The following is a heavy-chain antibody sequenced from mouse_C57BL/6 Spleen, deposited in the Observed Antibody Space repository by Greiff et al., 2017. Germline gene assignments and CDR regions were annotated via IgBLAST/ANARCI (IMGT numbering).Heavy chain of an antibody. V-gene: IGHV1-82*01. CDR3: ARRGLTGTSDY. J-gene: IGHJ2*01. CDR2: IYPGDGDT. D-gene: IGHD4-1*01. CDR1: GYAFSSSW. Sequence: VQLQESGPELVKPGASVKISCKASGYAFSSSWMNWVKQRPGKGLEWIGRIYPGDGDTNYNGKFKGKATLTADKSSSTAYMQLSSLTSEDSAVYFCARRGLTGTSDYWGQGTTLTVSS.